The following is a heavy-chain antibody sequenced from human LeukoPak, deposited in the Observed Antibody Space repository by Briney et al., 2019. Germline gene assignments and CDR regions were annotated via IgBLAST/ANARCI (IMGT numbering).Heavy chain of an antibody. CDR1: GFIFSHYW. V-gene: IGHV3-7*05. CDR2: IEQNGGEK. J-gene: IGHJ3*01. D-gene: IGHD5-24*01. CDR3: VRGFDGYFGFDL. Sequence: PGGSLRLSCATSGFIFSHYWMTWVRQAPGKGLEWVANIEQNGGEKYYVDSVKGRFTISRDNAKNSLYLQMDSLRAEDTAVYYCVRGFDGYFGFDLWGQGTMVTVSS.